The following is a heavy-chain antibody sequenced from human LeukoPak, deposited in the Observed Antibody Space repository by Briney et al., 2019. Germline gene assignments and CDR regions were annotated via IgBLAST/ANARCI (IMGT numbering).Heavy chain of an antibody. D-gene: IGHD3-16*01. Sequence: GGSLRLSCAASGFTFSSYGMHWVRQAPGKGLEWVAVISYDGNNKFCADSVRGRFTISRDNSKNTLYLQMNSLRAEDTAVYYCAKDHYNYIWGTYEFDHWGQGTLVTVSS. CDR3: AKDHYNYIWGTYEFDH. J-gene: IGHJ4*02. V-gene: IGHV3-30*18. CDR2: ISYDGNNK. CDR1: GFTFSSYG.